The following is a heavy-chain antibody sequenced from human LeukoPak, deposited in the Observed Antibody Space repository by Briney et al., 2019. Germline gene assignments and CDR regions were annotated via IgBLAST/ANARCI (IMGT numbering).Heavy chain of an antibody. V-gene: IGHV3-23*01. Sequence: PGGSLRLSCGASGFTFKNYGMNWVRQAPGKGLSWVSPINTSGGRTYYADSVKGRFTISRDNSKNTLYLQMNSLRAEDTAVYYCTRREDCGGDCPYYSDYWGQGTLVTVSS. CDR2: INTSGGRT. J-gene: IGHJ4*02. CDR3: TRREDCGGDCPYYSDY. CDR1: GFTFKNYG. D-gene: IGHD2-21*02.